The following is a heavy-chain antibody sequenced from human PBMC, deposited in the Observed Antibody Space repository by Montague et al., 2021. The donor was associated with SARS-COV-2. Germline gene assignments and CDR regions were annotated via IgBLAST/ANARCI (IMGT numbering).Heavy chain of an antibody. CDR2: INHSGST. J-gene: IGHJ6*02. D-gene: IGHD4-17*01. Sequence: SETLSLTCAVYGGSFSGYYYNWIRQPPGKGLEWIGEINHSGSTNYNKTLKSRATIAVDTTKNQVSLKLTSVTAADTAAFYCARSTGTNSPFGFSNNRRSRYYGMDVWGQGTTVTVSS. CDR1: GGSFSGYY. CDR3: ARSTGTNSPFGFSNNRRSRYYGMDV. V-gene: IGHV4-34*01.